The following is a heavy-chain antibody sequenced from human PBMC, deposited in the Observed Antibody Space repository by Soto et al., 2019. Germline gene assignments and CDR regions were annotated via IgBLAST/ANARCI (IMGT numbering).Heavy chain of an antibody. CDR1: GFTFSTYG. CDR2: GGRGGST. Sequence: DVQLLESGGGLVQRGGSLSLSCAASGFTFSTYGMTWVRQPPGKGLEWVSYGGRGGSTYYADSVKGRFTISRDNSKNTLYLQMNSLRAEDTAVYYCVKFRGRAYHYYYMDVWGNGTTVTVSS. V-gene: IGHV3-23*01. CDR3: VKFRGRAYHYYYMDV. D-gene: IGHD3-16*01. J-gene: IGHJ6*03.